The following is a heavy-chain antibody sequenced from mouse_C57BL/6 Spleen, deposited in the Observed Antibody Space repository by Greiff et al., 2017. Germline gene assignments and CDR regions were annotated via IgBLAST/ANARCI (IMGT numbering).Heavy chain of an antibody. D-gene: IGHD4-1*02. J-gene: IGHJ3*01. Sequence: EVKVVESGEGLVKPGGSLKLSCAASGFTFSSYAMSWVRQTPEKRLEWVAYISSGGDYIYYADTVKGRFTISRDNARNTLYLQMSSLKSEDTAMYYCTRDTTGVFAYWGQGTLVTVSA. CDR1: GFTFSSYA. CDR3: TRDTTGVFAY. V-gene: IGHV5-9-1*02. CDR2: ISSGGDYI.